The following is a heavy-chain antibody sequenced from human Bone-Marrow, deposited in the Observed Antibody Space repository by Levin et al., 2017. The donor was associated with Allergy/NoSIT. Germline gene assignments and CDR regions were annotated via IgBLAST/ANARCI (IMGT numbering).Heavy chain of an antibody. V-gene: IGHV4-30-4*01. CDR1: GGSISSDGDY. CDR2: IHHSGST. J-gene: IGHJ6*02. CDR3: SRDRGIALAGYCYGMDV. D-gene: IGHD6-19*01. Sequence: SQTLSLTCTVSGGSISSDGDYWSWVRQAPGKGLEWVGYIHHSGSTYYNPSLKSRISMSLDASKNQFSLKLSSVTAAAPAVYYCSRDRGIALAGYCYGMDVWGQGTAVTVSS.